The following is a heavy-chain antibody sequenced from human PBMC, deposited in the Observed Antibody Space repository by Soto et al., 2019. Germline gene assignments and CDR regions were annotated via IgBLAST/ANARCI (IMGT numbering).Heavy chain of an antibody. CDR3: ATRMTTAPY. CDR1: GFAVSANY. V-gene: IGHV3-66*01. Sequence: EAHLVGSGGGLVQPGGSLRLSCAASGFAVSANYLSWVRQAPGQGLEWVSLIYSGGDTDYADSVRGRFNISRDNSKNTLYLQMNSLKAEDTAVYYCATRMTTAPYWGQGALVNVSS. D-gene: IGHD4-17*01. CDR2: IYSGGDT. J-gene: IGHJ4*02.